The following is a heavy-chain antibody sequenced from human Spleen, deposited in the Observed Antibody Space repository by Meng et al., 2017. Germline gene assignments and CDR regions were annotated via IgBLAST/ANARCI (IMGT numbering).Heavy chain of an antibody. V-gene: IGHV4-4*02. CDR2: IYHSGCT. J-gene: IGHJ4*02. CDR3: ATIAGSVDY. D-gene: IGHD5-24*01. CDR1: GGSSSSSNR. Sequence: RPQCAGPVLVTPSGTFSLPCAGFGGSSSSSNRWSWVRQPPGKGLEWIGEIYHSGCTNYNPSLKSRVTISVDKSKNQFSLKLSSVTAADTAVYYCATIAGSVDYWGQGTLVTVSS.